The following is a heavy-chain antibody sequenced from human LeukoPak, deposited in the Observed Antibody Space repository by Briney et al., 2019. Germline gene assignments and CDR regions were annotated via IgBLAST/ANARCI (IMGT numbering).Heavy chain of an antibody. CDR3: ARAQSGAFDS. CDR1: GFTFSNYW. Sequence: PGGSLRLSCAASGFTFSNYWMSWVRQAPGKGLEWVANIKQDGSETYYVDSVKGRFTFSRDNAKNSLYLQMNRLRVEDTAVYYCARAQSGAFDSWGQGTLVTVSS. D-gene: IGHD6-25*01. CDR2: IKQDGSET. V-gene: IGHV3-7*01. J-gene: IGHJ4*02.